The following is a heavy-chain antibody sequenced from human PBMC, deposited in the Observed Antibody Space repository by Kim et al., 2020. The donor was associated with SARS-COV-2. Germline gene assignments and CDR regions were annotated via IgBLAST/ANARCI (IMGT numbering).Heavy chain of an antibody. V-gene: IGHV5-51*01. D-gene: IGHD1-20*01. Sequence: GESLKISCEASGYTFSDYWIAWVRQMPGKGLEWVAMIFPRDSDIRYGPSFQGQVTISADMSTRTAHLQWSSLKASDTAMYYCTRQRDANNLRYFDPWGQGTLVTVTS. CDR1: GYTFSDYW. J-gene: IGHJ5*02. CDR2: IFPRDSDI. CDR3: TRQRDANNLRYFDP.